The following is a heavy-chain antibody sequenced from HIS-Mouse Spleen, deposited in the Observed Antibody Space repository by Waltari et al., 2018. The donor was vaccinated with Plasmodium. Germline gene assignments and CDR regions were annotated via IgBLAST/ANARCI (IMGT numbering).Heavy chain of an antibody. CDR2: INPNMGGT. D-gene: IGHD6-13*01. J-gene: IGHJ1*01. V-gene: IGHV1-2*02. CDR1: GYTFTGYY. Sequence: QVQLVQSGAEVKKPGASVKVSCKASGYTFTGYYMHWVRQAPGQGLEWMGWINPNMGGTNYAQKFQGRVTMTRDTSISTAYMELSRLGSDDTAVYYCARVLGYKAAAGTFVEYFQHWGQGTLVTVSS. CDR3: ARVLGYKAAAGTFVEYFQH.